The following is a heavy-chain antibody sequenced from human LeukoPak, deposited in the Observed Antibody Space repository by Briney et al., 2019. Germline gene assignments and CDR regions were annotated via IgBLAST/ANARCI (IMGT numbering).Heavy chain of an antibody. CDR1: GFTFSSYA. CDR2: ISGSGGST. J-gene: IGHJ4*02. D-gene: IGHD3-10*01. Sequence: PGGSLRLSCAAPGFTFSSYAMSWVRQAPGKGLEWVSAISGSGGSTYYADSVKGRFTISRDNSKNTLYLQMNSLRAEDTAVYYCAKEMYYGSGSYWYGFDYWGQGTLVTVSS. CDR3: AKEMYYGSGSYWYGFDY. V-gene: IGHV3-23*01.